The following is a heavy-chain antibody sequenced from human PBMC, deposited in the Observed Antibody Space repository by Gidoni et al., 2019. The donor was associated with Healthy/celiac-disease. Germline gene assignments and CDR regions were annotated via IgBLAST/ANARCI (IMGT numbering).Heavy chain of an antibody. J-gene: IGHJ3*02. CDR3: AKDAYVLRFLEWLFDAFDI. CDR1: GFTFSSYA. V-gene: IGHV3-23*01. CDR2: ISGSGGST. Sequence: EVQLLESGGGLVQPGGSLRLSCAASGFTFSSYAMSWVRQAPGKGLEWVSAISGSGGSTYYADSVKGRFTISRDNSKNTLYLQMNSLRAEDTAVYYCAKDAYVLRFLEWLFDAFDIWGQGTMVTVSS. D-gene: IGHD3-3*01.